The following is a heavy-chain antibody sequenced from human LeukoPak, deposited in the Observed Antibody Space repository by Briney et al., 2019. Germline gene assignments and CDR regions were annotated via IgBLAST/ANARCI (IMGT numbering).Heavy chain of an antibody. Sequence: GTSLRLSCTPSGFTFTTSGMHWVRQAPGKGLEWVSGISGSGGSTYYADSVKGRFTISRDNSKNTLYLQLNSLGAEDTAVYYCAKKGGVGNYGLDVWGQGTTVTVSS. D-gene: IGHD3-16*01. CDR2: ISGSGGST. J-gene: IGHJ6*02. CDR3: AKKGGVGNYGLDV. V-gene: IGHV3-23*01. CDR1: GFTFTTSG.